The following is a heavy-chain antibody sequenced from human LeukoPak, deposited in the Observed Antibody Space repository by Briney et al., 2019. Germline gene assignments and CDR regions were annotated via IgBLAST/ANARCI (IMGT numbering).Heavy chain of an antibody. D-gene: IGHD1-1*01. CDR2: IDPDNGGT. CDR1: GYTFTDYY. J-gene: IGHJ4*02. V-gene: IGHV1-2*02. Sequence: ASVKVSCKASGYTFTDYYIHWVRQAPGQGLEWMGWIDPDNGGTNYAQMFQGRVTMTRDTSISTAYMELSSLRSDDTAIYYCARVSRRSGPFGYWGQGTLVTVSS. CDR3: ARVSRRSGPFGY.